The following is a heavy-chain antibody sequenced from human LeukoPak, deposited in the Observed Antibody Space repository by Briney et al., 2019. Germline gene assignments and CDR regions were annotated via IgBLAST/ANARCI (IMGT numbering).Heavy chain of an antibody. CDR1: GGSISSYY. Sequence: SETLSLTCTVSGGSISSYYWSWIRQPPGKGLEWIGYIYYSGSTNYNPSPKSRVTISVDTSKNQFSLKLSSVTAADTAVYYCAGEPPYYDIFTGYSLPQYFQHWGQGTLVTVSS. V-gene: IGHV4-59*01. D-gene: IGHD3-9*01. CDR3: AGEPPYYDIFTGYSLPQYFQH. J-gene: IGHJ1*01. CDR2: IYYSGST.